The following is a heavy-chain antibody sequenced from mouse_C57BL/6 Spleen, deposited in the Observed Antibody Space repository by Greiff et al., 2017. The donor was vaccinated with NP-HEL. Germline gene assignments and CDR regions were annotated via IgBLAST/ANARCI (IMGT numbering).Heavy chain of an antibody. CDR2: INPNNGGT. J-gene: IGHJ4*01. Sequence: EVQLQQSGPELVKPGASVKISCKASGYTFTDYYMNWVKQSHGKSLEWIGDINPNNGGTSYNQKFKGKATLTVDKSSSTAYMELRSLTSEDSAVYYCARSSGNYPYYAMDYWGQGTSVTVSS. CDR3: ARSSGNYPYYAMDY. D-gene: IGHD2-1*01. V-gene: IGHV1-26*01. CDR1: GYTFTDYY.